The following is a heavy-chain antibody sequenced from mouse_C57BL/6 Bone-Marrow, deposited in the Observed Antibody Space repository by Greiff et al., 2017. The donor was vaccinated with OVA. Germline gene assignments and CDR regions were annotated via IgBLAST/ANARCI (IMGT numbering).Heavy chain of an antibody. V-gene: IGHV1-47*01. J-gene: IGHJ3*01. Sequence: VQLQQSGAELVKPGASVKMSCKASGYTFTTYPIEWMKQNHGKSLAWIGNFHPYNDDTKYNEKFKGKATLTVEKSSSTVYLELSRLTSDDSAVYYCARGYYGSSAWFAYWGQGTLVTVSA. CDR2: FHPYNDDT. CDR3: ARGYYGSSAWFAY. D-gene: IGHD1-1*01. CDR1: GYTFTTYP.